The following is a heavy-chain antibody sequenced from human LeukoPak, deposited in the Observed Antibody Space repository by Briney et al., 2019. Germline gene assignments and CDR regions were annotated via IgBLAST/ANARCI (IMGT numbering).Heavy chain of an antibody. CDR2: ISGSGDTI. V-gene: IGHV3-23*01. CDR3: ARWLSYYDY. D-gene: IGHD3-22*01. Sequence: PGGSLRLSCAASGFSFSSYAMNWVRQAPGEGLEWVSAISGSGDTIYHADSVKGRFTISRDNSKNTLYLQMNSLRAEDTALYYCARWLSYYDYWGQGTLVTVSS. CDR1: GFSFSSYA. J-gene: IGHJ4*02.